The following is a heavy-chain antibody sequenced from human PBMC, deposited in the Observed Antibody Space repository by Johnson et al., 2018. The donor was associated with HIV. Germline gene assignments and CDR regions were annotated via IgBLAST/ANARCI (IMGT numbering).Heavy chain of an antibody. J-gene: IGHJ3*02. V-gene: IGHV3-30*04. CDR2: ISYDGTDK. CDR3: ARPPPFMGSYCSGSWWAFDI. D-gene: IGHD3-10*01. Sequence: VQLVESGGGVVQPGRSLRLSCAASGFTFSNYAMHWVRQAPGRGLEWVAVISYDGTDKYYADSVRGRFTISRDNSKNTLYLQMNSLRAEDTAVYYCARPPPFMGSYCSGSWWAFDIWGQGTMVTVSS. CDR1: GFTFSNYA.